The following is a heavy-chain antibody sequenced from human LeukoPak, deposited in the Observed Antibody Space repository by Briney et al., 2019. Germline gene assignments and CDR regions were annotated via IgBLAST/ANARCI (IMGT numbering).Heavy chain of an antibody. CDR3: ARAPSGSRFCDY. J-gene: IGHJ4*02. V-gene: IGHV4-34*01. CDR2: INHSGST. Sequence: SETLSLTCTVSGASVTTHYWSWIRQPPGKGLEGIGEINHSGSTNYNPSLKSRGTISVDTSKHQFSLKLSSVTAADAAVYYCARAPSGSRFCDYWGQGTLVTVSS. D-gene: IGHD1-26*01. CDR1: GASVTTHY.